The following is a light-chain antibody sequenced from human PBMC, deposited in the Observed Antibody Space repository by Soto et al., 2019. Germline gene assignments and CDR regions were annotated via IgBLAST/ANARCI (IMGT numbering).Light chain of an antibody. V-gene: IGKV3-15*01. Sequence: EVLMTQSPATLSVSQGERATLSCRASQSVSSNLAWYQQKPGQAPRLLIYGASTRATGIPARFSGSGSGTEFTLTISSLQSEDFAVYYCQQYNNWPPLTFGGGTKVDSK. J-gene: IGKJ4*01. CDR2: GAS. CDR1: QSVSSN. CDR3: QQYNNWPPLT.